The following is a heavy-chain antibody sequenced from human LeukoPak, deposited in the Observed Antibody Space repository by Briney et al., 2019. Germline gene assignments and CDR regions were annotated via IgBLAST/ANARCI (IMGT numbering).Heavy chain of an antibody. CDR2: ISYDGSNK. D-gene: IGHD6-13*01. J-gene: IGHJ5*02. CDR1: GFTFSSYA. V-gene: IGHV3-30*04. Sequence: GGSLRLSCAASGFTFSSYAMHWVRQAPGKGLEWVAVISYDGSNKYYADSVKGRFTISRYNSKNTLYLQMNSLRAEDTAVYYCARGAQPIAAAGTVGTWFDPWGQGTLVTVSS. CDR3: ARGAQPIAAAGTVGTWFDP.